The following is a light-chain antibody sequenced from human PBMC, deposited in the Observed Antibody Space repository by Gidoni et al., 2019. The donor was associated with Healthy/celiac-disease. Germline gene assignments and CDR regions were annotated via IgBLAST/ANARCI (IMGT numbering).Light chain of an antibody. V-gene: IGKV1-39*01. CDR3: QQSYSTPIT. J-gene: IGKJ5*01. CDR1: QSNISY. Sequence: DVQLTQSPSSLPASVGDRVTITCRASQSNISYLNWYQQKPGKAPKLLIYAASSLQSGVPSRFSGSGSGTDFTLTISSLQPEDFATYYCQQSYSTPITFGQGTRVEIK. CDR2: AAS.